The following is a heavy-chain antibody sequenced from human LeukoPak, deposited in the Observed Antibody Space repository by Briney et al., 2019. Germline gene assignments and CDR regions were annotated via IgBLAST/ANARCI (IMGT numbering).Heavy chain of an antibody. V-gene: IGHV3-23*01. J-gene: IGHJ4*02. CDR1: GFIFDDHG. D-gene: IGHD6-13*01. CDR2: ISGSGGST. CDR3: AKDGWRQQLVPRLLDY. Sequence: GRSLRLSCAASGFIFDDHGMHWVRQAPGKGLEWVSAISGSGGSTYYADSVKGRFTISRDNSKNTLYLQMNSLRAEDTAVYYCAKDGWRQQLVPRLLDYWGQGTLVTVSS.